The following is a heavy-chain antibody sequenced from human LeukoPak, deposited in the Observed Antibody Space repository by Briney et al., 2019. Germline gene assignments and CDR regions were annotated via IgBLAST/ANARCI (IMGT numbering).Heavy chain of an antibody. D-gene: IGHD3-22*01. CDR3: GRHDSSSYYRPRDY. Sequence: SETLSLTCTVSGGSINSTNYYWGWVRQPPGKGLEWLGSIYYSGSTYYNPTLRSRVTISPDTSQNQRSLRLTSVTAPDTPPYNCGRHDSSSYYRPRDYGGQGTLVTVSS. V-gene: IGHV4-39*01. CDR2: IYYSGST. J-gene: IGHJ4*02. CDR1: GGSINSTNYY.